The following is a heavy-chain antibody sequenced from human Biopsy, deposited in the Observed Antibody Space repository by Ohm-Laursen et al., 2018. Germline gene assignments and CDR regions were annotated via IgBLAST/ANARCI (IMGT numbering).Heavy chain of an antibody. D-gene: IGHD3-22*01. CDR3: ARWTPEYDSSRYYLDAFDI. CDR2: IFYRGST. V-gene: IGHV4-39*07. CDR1: GGSISNNNYY. J-gene: IGHJ3*02. Sequence: SDTLSLTCPVSGGSISNNNYYWGWIRQPPGKGLEWIGSIFYRGSTHYKPSLKSRVNISVDTSKRQFSLKLSFVTAADTAVYYCARWTPEYDSSRYYLDAFDIWGQGTKVTVSS.